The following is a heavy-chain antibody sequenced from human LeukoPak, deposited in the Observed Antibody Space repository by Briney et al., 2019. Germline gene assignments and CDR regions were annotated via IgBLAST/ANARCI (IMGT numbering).Heavy chain of an antibody. CDR1: GFTFSSYW. D-gene: IGHD6-13*01. J-gene: IGHJ3*02. CDR2: IKQDGSEK. CDR3: ARDEAIAAAGTGAFDI. V-gene: IGHV3-7*01. Sequence: GGFLRLSCAASGFTFSSYWMSWVRQAPGKGLEWVANIKQDGSEKYYVDSVKGRFTISRDNAKNSLYLQMNSLRAEDTAVYYCARDEAIAAAGTGAFDIWGQGTMVTVSS.